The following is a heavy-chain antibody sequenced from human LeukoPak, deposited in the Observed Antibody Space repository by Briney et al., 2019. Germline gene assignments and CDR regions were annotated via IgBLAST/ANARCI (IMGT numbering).Heavy chain of an antibody. CDR2: ISGSGGST. CDR3: AKRRGLELTYYYHMDV. Sequence: GGSLRLSCAASGFTFSSYAMSWVRQAPGKGPEWVSAISGSGGSTYYAGSVKGRFTISRDNSKNTLYLQMNSLRADDTAVYYCAKRRGLELTYYYHMDVWGKGTTVTVSS. J-gene: IGHJ6*03. D-gene: IGHD1-7*01. V-gene: IGHV3-23*01. CDR1: GFTFSSYA.